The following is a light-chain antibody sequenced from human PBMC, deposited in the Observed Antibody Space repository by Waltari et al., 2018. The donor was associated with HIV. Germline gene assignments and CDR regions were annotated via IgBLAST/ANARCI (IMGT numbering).Light chain of an antibody. CDR2: GNS. CDR1: TSQIRAGYD. Sequence: SVLTQPPSLSAAPVQRVATSSSSHTSQIRAGYDVQSYQHLPGRAPKVLIYGNSNRPSGVPDRFYGSKSGTSASLAITGLHAEDEADYYCQSYDSTLTGWVFGGGTILTVL. CDR3: QSYDSTLTGWV. V-gene: IGLV1-40*01. J-gene: IGLJ3*02.